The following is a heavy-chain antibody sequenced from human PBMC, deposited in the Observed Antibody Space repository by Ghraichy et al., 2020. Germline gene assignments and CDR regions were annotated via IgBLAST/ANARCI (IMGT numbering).Heavy chain of an antibody. D-gene: IGHD2-2*01. CDR1: GFTFSSYG. CDR3: ARGPICSSTSCYQGYFQH. J-gene: IGHJ1*01. CDR2: IWYDGSNK. V-gene: IGHV3-33*01. Sequence: GGSLRLSCAASGFTFSSYGMHWVRQAPGKGLEWVAVIWYDGSNKYYADSVKGRFTISRDNSKNTLYLQMNSLRAEDTAVYYCARGPICSSTSCYQGYFQHWGQGTLVTVSS.